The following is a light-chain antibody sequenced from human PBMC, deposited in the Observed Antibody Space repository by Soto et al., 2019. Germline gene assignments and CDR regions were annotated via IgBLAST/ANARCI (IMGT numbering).Light chain of an antibody. V-gene: IGKV4-1*01. CDR1: QSVLYISKNKNY. Sequence: DIVMTQSPDSLAVSLGERATINCKSSQSVLYISKNKNYLAWYQQKPRQPPKLLIYWASTRESGVPDRFSGSGSGTDFTLTISSLQAEDVAVYYCQQYYSTPPTFGGGTKVHLK. CDR3: QQYYSTPPT. J-gene: IGKJ4*01. CDR2: WAS.